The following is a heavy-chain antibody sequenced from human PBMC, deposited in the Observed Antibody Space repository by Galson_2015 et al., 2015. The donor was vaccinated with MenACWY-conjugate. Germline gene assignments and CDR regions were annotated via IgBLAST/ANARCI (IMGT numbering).Heavy chain of an antibody. CDR3: ARTLVVPPTSMAA. V-gene: IGHV3-74*01. CDR1: GFTFSNHW. CDR2: IKPDGSGS. J-gene: IGHJ6*02. D-gene: IGHD4-23*01. Sequence: SLRLSCAGSGFTFSNHWIHWARQAPGKGLVWVSRIKPDGSGSTYADSVRGRFTLSRDNAKNTVFLQMTSLRPEDTAVYYCARTLVVPPTSMAAWAQGPTVPSSS.